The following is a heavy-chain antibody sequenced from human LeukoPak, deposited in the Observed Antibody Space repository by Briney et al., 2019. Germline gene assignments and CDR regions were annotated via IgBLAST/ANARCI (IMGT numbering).Heavy chain of an antibody. CDR1: GFTFSSYS. D-gene: IGHD1-7*01. CDR2: ISSSSSYI. Sequence: AGGSLRLSCAASGFTFSSYSMNWVRQAPGKGLEWVSSISSSSSYIYYADSVKGRFTISRDNAKNSLHLQMNGLRTEDTAVYYCARDWNWDDWYFDLWGRGTLVTVSS. CDR3: ARDWNWDDWYFDL. J-gene: IGHJ2*01. V-gene: IGHV3-21*01.